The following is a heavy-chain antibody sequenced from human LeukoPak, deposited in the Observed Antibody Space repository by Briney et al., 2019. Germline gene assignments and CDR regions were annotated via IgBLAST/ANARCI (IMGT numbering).Heavy chain of an antibody. CDR1: GFTFSTYA. CDR3: AKYPASGGYFDY. D-gene: IGHD6-13*01. J-gene: IGHJ4*02. V-gene: IGHV3-23*01. CDR2: ISGSGGST. Sequence: GGSLRLSCAASGFTFSTYAMNWVRQAPGKGLEWVLGISGSGGSTYYADSVKGRFTISRDNSKNTLYLQMNSLRAEDTAVFYCAKYPASGGYFDYWGQGALVTVSS.